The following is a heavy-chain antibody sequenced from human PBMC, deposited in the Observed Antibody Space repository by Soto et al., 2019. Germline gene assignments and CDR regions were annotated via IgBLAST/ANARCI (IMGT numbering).Heavy chain of an antibody. CDR1: GGSFSGYY. Sequence: SETLSLTCAVYGGSFSGYYWSWIRQPPGKGLEWIGEINHSGSTNYNPSLKSRVTISVDTSKNQFSLKLSSVTAADTAVYYCARIQYSSSSYYGMDVWGQGTKVTVSS. CDR2: INHSGST. D-gene: IGHD6-13*01. J-gene: IGHJ6*02. V-gene: IGHV4-34*01. CDR3: ARIQYSSSSYYGMDV.